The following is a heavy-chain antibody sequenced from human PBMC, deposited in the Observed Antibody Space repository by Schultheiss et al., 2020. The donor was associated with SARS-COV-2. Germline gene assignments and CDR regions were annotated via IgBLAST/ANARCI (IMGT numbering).Heavy chain of an antibody. V-gene: IGHV3-74*01. D-gene: IGHD2-15*01. CDR1: GFTFRDYG. CDR3: ASGYCSGGSCYSGYYFDY. J-gene: IGHJ4*02. Sequence: GESLKISCAASGFTFRDYGVNWVRQAPGKGLEWVSRINSDGRTTDYADSVKGRFTISRDNAKNTLYLQMNSLRVEDTAVYYCASGYCSGGSCYSGYYFDYWGQGTLVTVSS. CDR2: INSDGRTT.